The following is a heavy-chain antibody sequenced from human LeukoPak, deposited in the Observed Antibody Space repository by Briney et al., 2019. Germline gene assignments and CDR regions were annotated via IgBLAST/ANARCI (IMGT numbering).Heavy chain of an antibody. CDR2: IKQDGSEK. Sequence: GGSLRLSCAASGFTFSCYWMSWVRQAPGKGLEWVANIKQDGSEKYYVDSVKGRFTISRDSAKNSLYLQMNTLRAEDTAVYYCARDPGRYDSSGYYRTDYFDYWGQGALVTVSS. D-gene: IGHD3-22*01. V-gene: IGHV3-7*01. CDR3: ARDPGRYDSSGYYRTDYFDY. CDR1: GFTFSCYW. J-gene: IGHJ4*02.